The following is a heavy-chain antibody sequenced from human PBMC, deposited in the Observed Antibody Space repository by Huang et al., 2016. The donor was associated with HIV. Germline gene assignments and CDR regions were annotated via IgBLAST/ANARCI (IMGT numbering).Heavy chain of an antibody. V-gene: IGHV3-23*01. CDR3: AKVPTVVTFH. CDR2: ISGSGDKT. CDR1: RFTFSTYA. J-gene: IGHJ4*02. D-gene: IGHD2-21*02. Sequence: DVQLLESGGDFVQPGGSLGLSCAASRFTFSTYAMSWVRQAPGKGLEWVSAISGSGDKTYYADSVKGRFTISRDNSKNTLFLQMNSLRAEDTAVYYCAKVPTVVTFHWGQGTLVTVSS.